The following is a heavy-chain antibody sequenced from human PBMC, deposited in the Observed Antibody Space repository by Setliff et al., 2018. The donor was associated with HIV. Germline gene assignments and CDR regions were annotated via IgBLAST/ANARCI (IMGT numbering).Heavy chain of an antibody. CDR2: IYYSGNT. Sequence: PSETLSLTCSVSGASIRGHYWSWIRQSPGKGLEWIGNIYYSGNTNYNPSFKSRVTISVDTSRNQFSLKLTSVTAADTAIYYCARGVNFDYWGQGTQVTVSS. CDR3: ARGVNFDY. CDR1: GASIRGHY. J-gene: IGHJ4*02. V-gene: IGHV4-59*11. D-gene: IGHD3-3*01.